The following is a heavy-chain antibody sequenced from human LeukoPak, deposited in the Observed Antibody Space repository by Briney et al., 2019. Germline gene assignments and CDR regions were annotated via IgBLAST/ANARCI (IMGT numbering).Heavy chain of an antibody. D-gene: IGHD3-10*01. CDR1: GYTFTGYY. J-gene: IGHJ6*02. CDR2: INPNSGGT. V-gene: IGHV1-2*02. CDR3: ARSASMVRGVIIPSSYYYYGMDV. Sequence: ASVKVSCKASGYTFTGYYMHWARQAPGQGLEWMGWINPNSGGTNYAQKFQGRVTMTRDTSISTAYMELSRLRSDDTAVYYCARSASMVRGVIIPSSYYYYGMDVWGQGTTVTVSS.